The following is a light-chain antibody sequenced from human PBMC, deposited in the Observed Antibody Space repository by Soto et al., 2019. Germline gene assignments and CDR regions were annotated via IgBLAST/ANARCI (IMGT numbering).Light chain of an antibody. CDR3: QQYGNSRT. CDR2: GAF. J-gene: IGKJ1*01. Sequence: EIVLTQSPGTLSMSPGEGATLSCRASQSFSSSYLARYQQNPGQAPRLLIYGAFSRATGIPDRFSGSGSGTDFTLTISRLEPEDFAVYYCQQYGNSRTFGQGTKVDIK. V-gene: IGKV3-20*01. CDR1: QSFSSSY.